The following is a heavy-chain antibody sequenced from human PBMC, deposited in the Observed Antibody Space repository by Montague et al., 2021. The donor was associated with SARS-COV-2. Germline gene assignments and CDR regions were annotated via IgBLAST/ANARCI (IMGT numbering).Heavy chain of an antibody. D-gene: IGHD6-6*01. V-gene: IGHV4-39*06. CDR3: ARSRATVPSRPGFDY. J-gene: IGHJ4*02. Sequence: SETLSLTCTVSGGSISSSNYFWGWIRQPPGNGLEWIGSIYFGGGTYYXPSLKSRVTMPVDPSKNQFPLTLPSVTAADTAVYYCARSRATVPSRPGFDYWGQGALVTVSS. CDR2: IYFGGGT. CDR1: GGSISSSNYF.